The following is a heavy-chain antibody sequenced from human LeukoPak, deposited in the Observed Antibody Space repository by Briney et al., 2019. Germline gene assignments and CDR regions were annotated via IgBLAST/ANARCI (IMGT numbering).Heavy chain of an antibody. CDR3: ARGRYYDFWSGYYSPYYYYYGMDV. Sequence: SETLSLTCTVSGGSISNYYWNWIRQPPGKGLEWVGHISYSGSTNYNPSLKSRVTISVDTSKNQFSLKLSSVTAADTAVYYCARGRYYDFWSGYYSPYYYYYGMDVWGQGTTVTVSS. V-gene: IGHV4-59*12. CDR2: ISYSGST. CDR1: GGSISNYY. D-gene: IGHD3-3*01. J-gene: IGHJ6*02.